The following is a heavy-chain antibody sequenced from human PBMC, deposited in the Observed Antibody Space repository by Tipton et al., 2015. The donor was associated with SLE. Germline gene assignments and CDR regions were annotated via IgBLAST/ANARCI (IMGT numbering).Heavy chain of an antibody. Sequence: TLSLTCTVSGGSISSYHWSWIRQSPGTGLQWIGYIYYTGSTNYNPSLKSRVSISVDTSKNQFSLKLTSVTAADTAVYYCARAWYSSSWCFDYWGQGILVTVPS. CDR1: GGSISSYH. V-gene: IGHV4-59*01. CDR2: IYYTGST. CDR3: ARAWYSSSWCFDY. D-gene: IGHD6-13*01. J-gene: IGHJ4*02.